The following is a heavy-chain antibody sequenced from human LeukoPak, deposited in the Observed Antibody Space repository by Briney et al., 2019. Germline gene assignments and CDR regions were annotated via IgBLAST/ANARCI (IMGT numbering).Heavy chain of an antibody. D-gene: IGHD3-22*01. Sequence: PSETLSLTCTVSGGSISSYYWGWIRQPPGKGLEWIGYIYYSGSTNYNPSLKSRVTISVDTSKNQFSLKLSSVTAADTAVYYCARAPYYYDSSGYGAFDIWGQGTMVTVSS. V-gene: IGHV4-59*01. CDR3: ARAPYYYDSSGYGAFDI. J-gene: IGHJ3*02. CDR1: GGSISSYY. CDR2: IYYSGST.